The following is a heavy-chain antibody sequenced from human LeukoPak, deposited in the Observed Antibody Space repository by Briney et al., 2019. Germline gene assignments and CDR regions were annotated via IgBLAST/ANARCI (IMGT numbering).Heavy chain of an antibody. CDR2: MNPNSGNT. Sequence: ASMKVSCKASGYTFTSDDINWVRQATGQGLEWMGWMNPNSGNTGYAQKFQGRVTITRNTSISPAYMELSSLRSEDTAVYYCARVQRRCSSTSCYRAAWFDPWGQGTLVTVSS. CDR1: GYTFTSDD. D-gene: IGHD2-2*02. CDR3: ARVQRRCSSTSCYRAAWFDP. J-gene: IGHJ5*02. V-gene: IGHV1-8*03.